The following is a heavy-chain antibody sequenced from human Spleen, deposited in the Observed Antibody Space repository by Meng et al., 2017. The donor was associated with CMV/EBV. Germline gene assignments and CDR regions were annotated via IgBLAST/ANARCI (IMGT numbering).Heavy chain of an antibody. V-gene: IGHV3-74*01. CDR3: ARGPPYYDFWSGYYGMDV. CDR1: GFSFSTYW. CDR2: INSDGSST. J-gene: IGHJ6*02. Sequence: GESLKISCAASGFSFSTYWMQWVRRAPGKGLVWVSRINSDGSSTSYADSVKGRFTISRDNAKNTLYLQMNSLRAEDTAVYYCARGPPYYDFWSGYYGMDVWGQGTTVTVSS. D-gene: IGHD3-3*01.